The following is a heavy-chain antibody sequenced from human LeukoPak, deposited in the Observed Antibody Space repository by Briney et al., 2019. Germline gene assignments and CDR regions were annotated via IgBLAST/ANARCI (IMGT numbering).Heavy chain of an antibody. CDR3: ANTYYYDSSGYFSTDY. D-gene: IGHD3-22*01. CDR2: ISGSGDGT. J-gene: IGHJ4*02. CDR1: GFTFSSYA. Sequence: PGGSLRLSCAASGFTFSSYAMTWVRQAPGKGLEWVSTISGSGDGTYYADSVKGRFTISRDNSKNTLYLQMNSLRAEDTAVYYCANTYYYDSSGYFSTDYWGQGILVTVSS. V-gene: IGHV3-23*01.